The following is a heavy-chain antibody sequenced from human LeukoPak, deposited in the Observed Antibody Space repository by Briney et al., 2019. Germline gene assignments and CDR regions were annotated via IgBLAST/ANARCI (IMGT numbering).Heavy chain of an antibody. J-gene: IGHJ4*02. V-gene: IGHV4-59*08. CDR3: ARHNGSRGGIFDY. D-gene: IGHD3-10*01. Sequence: SETLSLTCTVSGGSISSFYWSWIRQPPGKGLEWIGHIHYSGSTNDSPSLNSRVTISVDTSKNQFSLKLSSVTAADTAVYYCARHNGSRGGIFDYWGQGTLVTVSS. CDR2: IHYSGST. CDR1: GGSISSFY.